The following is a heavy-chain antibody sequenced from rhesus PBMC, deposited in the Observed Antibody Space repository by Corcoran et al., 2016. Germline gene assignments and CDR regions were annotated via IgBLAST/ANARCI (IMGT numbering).Heavy chain of an antibody. CDR2: TYYRSKWYN. CDR1: GVSVSSNIAP. CDR3: ARLIAAAGFSYFDY. D-gene: IGHD6-25*01. J-gene: IGHJ4*01. Sequence: QLQESGPGLVKPSQTLSLTCAISGVSVSSNIAPWHWIRPSPSRGLEWLGRTYYRSKWYNDYAQSVQNRITINPDTSKNQFSLQLNSVTPEDMAVYYCARLIAAAGFSYFDYWGQGVLVTVSS. V-gene: IGHV6-1*01.